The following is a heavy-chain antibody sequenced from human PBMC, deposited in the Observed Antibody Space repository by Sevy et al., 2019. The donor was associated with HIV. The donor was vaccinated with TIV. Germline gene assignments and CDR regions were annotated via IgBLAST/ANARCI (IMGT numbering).Heavy chain of an antibody. V-gene: IGHV1-18*01. J-gene: IGHJ4*02. Sequence: ASVKVSCKASDYTFSTQGFNWVRQAPGQGLEWMGWISAYNGNTKYAQKFQGRVTMTPGTSTSTAYMDLRSLTSDDTAVYYCARDWAPGYYYDASGVKRDYYFDYWGQGTLVTVSS. CDR2: ISAYNGNT. CDR3: ARDWAPGYYYDASGVKRDYYFDY. D-gene: IGHD3-22*01. CDR1: DYTFSTQG.